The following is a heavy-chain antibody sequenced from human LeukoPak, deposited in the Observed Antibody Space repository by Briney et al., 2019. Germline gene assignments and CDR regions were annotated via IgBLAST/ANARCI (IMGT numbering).Heavy chain of an antibody. Sequence: SETLSLTCAVYGGSFSGYYWSWIRQPPGKGLEWIGEINHSGSTNYNPSLKSRVTISVDTSKNQFSLKLSSVTAADTAVYYCASLIVVVVVWGQGTLVTVSS. V-gene: IGHV4-34*01. D-gene: IGHD2-15*01. CDR3: ASLIVVVVV. CDR1: GGSFSGYY. J-gene: IGHJ4*02. CDR2: INHSGST.